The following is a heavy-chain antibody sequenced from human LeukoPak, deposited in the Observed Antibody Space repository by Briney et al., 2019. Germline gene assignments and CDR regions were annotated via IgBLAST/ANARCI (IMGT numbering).Heavy chain of an antibody. D-gene: IGHD1-26*01. V-gene: IGHV3-64D*06. J-gene: IGHJ6*02. CDR2: ISSNGGST. Sequence: GGSPRLSCSASGFTFSSYAMHWVRQAPGKGLEYVSAISSNGGSTYYADSVKGRFTISRDNSKNTLYLQMSSLRAEDTAVYYCVKLRVGSYLIPHGGYYYGMDVWGQGTTVTVSS. CDR1: GFTFSSYA. CDR3: VKLRVGSYLIPHGGYYYGMDV.